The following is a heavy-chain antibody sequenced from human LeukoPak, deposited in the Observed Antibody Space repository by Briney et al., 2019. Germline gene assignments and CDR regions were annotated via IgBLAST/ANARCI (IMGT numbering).Heavy chain of an antibody. CDR2: ISGSGGST. Sequence: PGGSLGLSCAASGFTFSSYAMSWVRQAPGKGLEWVSAISGSGGSTYYADSVKGRFTISRDNSKNTLYLQMNSLRAEDTAVYYCAKEGRYSSGWWYYFDYWGQGTLVTVSS. CDR1: GFTFSSYA. CDR3: AKEGRYSSGWWYYFDY. J-gene: IGHJ4*02. V-gene: IGHV3-23*01. D-gene: IGHD6-19*01.